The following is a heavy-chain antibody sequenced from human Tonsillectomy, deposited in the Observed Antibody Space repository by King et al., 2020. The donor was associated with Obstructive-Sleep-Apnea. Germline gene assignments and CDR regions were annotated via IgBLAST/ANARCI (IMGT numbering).Heavy chain of an antibody. V-gene: IGHV4-31*03. CDR3: ARGQDTAVSDH. J-gene: IGHJ4*02. D-gene: IGHD2-15*01. Sequence: QLPESGPGLVKPSQTLSLTCTVSGGSISSDYYWSWIRQHPGKGLEWIGYVYYSGITYYNPSLKSRVTISVDTSKNQFSLKLSSVSDADTAVYYCARGQDTAVSDHWGQGTLVTVSS. CDR2: VYYSGIT. CDR1: GGSISSDYY.